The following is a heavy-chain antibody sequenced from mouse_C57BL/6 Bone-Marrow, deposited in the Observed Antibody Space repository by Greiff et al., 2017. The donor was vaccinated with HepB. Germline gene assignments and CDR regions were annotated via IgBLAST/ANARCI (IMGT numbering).Heavy chain of an antibody. V-gene: IGHV1-47*01. CDR2: FHPYNDDT. J-gene: IGHJ1*03. CDR1: GYTFTTYP. CDR3: DRGATTGVATAHWYFDV. Sequence: QVQLQQSGAELVKPGASVKMSCKASGYTFTTYPIEWMKQNHGKSLEWIGNFHPYNDDTKYNEKFKGKATLTVEKSSSTVYLELSRLTSDDSAVYYWDRGATTGVATAHWYFDVWGTGTTVTVSS. D-gene: IGHD1-1*01.